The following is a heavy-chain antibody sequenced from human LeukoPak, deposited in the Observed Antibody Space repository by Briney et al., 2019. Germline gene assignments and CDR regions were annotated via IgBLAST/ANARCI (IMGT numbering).Heavy chain of an antibody. CDR3: AGGPSGSSWYFPDY. Sequence: SETLSLTCTVSGGSISSYYWSWIRQPAGKGLEWIGRIYTSGSTNYNPPLKSRVTMSVDTSKNQFSLKLSSVTAADTAVYYCAGGPSGSSWYFPDYWGQGTLVTVSS. CDR1: GGSISSYY. V-gene: IGHV4-4*07. D-gene: IGHD6-13*01. CDR2: IYTSGST. J-gene: IGHJ4*02.